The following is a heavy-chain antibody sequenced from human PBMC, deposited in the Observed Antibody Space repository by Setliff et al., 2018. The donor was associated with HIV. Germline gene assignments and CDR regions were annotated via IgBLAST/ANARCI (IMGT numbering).Heavy chain of an antibody. CDR2: IRNKVNSYTT. CDR1: GFTFSDHY. Sequence: GGSLRLSCAASGFTFSDHYMEWVRQAPGKGLEWVGRIRNKVNSYTTEYAASVKGRFTISRDDSKNSLYLQMNSLKTEDTAVYYCARGRLLWSGSYYYYYMDVWGKGTTVTVSS. J-gene: IGHJ6*03. V-gene: IGHV3-72*01. D-gene: IGHD3-10*01. CDR3: ARGRLLWSGSYYYYYMDV.